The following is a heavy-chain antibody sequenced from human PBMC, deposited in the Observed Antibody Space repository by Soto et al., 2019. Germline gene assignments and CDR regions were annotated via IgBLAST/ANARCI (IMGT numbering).Heavy chain of an antibody. J-gene: IGHJ4*02. D-gene: IGHD5-18*01. V-gene: IGHV1-18*01. CDR3: ARGMEVDTAMFTFDY. CDR1: GYTFTSYG. Sequence: AAVKGSCKASGYTFTSYGISWVRQAPGQGLEWMGWISAYNGNTNYAQKLQGRVTMTTDTSTSTAYMELRSLRSDDTAVYYCARGMEVDTAMFTFDYWRQGTPVILSS. CDR2: ISAYNGNT.